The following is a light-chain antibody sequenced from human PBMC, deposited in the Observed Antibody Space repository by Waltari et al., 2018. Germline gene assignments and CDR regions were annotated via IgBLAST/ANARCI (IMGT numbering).Light chain of an antibody. CDR3: QQYKSYPYT. CDR1: QDISRT. V-gene: IGKV1D-16*01. J-gene: IGKJ2*01. Sequence: DIQMTQSPSSLSASVGDRVTITCRASQDISRTLAWYQQISEKAPKSLIYAASRLLSCVASRFSSSGSSTDFTLTISSLLPEAFGTYYSQQYKSYPYTFGQRTKLEI. CDR2: AAS.